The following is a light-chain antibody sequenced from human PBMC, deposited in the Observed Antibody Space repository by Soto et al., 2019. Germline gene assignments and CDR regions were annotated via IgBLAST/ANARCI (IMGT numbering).Light chain of an antibody. J-gene: IGKJ5*01. V-gene: IGKV1-39*01. CDR2: SAF. CDR3: PLGATAQIP. Sequence: MQMNKSAAPLAAKEGGRVTITCRASQNIGSFLNWYQQKPGEAPRLLVYSAFRIQSGVPSRFNASGSGTDFTLSIISLQPEAFSPYFRPLGATAQIPFGEGTRLEIK. CDR1: QNIGSF.